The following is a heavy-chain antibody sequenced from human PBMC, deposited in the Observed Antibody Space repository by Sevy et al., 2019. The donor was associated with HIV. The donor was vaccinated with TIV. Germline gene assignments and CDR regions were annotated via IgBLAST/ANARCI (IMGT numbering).Heavy chain of an antibody. J-gene: IGHJ6*02. CDR3: ARGRRYCSSTSCYYYYYGMDV. V-gene: IGHV4-34*01. Sequence: SETLSLTCAVYGGSFSGYYWSWIRQPPGKGLEWIGEINHSGSTNYNPSLKSRVTISVDTSKNQSSLKLSSVPAADTAVYYCARGRRYCSSTSCYYYYYGMDVWGQGTTVTVSS. CDR1: GGSFSGYY. D-gene: IGHD2-2*01. CDR2: INHSGST.